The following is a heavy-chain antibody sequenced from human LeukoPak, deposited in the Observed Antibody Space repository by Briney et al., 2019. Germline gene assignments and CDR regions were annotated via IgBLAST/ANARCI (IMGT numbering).Heavy chain of an antibody. CDR2: IYYSGST. CDR1: GGSISSNSYY. J-gene: IGHJ4*02. D-gene: IGHD2-2*01. Sequence: SETLSLTCTVSGGSISSNSYYWGWIRQPPGKGLEWIGSIYYSGSTYYNPSLKSRVTISVDTSKNQFSLKLSSVTAADTAVYYCARRRGYCSSTSCYAYYFDYWGQGTLVTVSS. CDR3: ARRRGYCSSTSCYAYYFDY. V-gene: IGHV4-39*01.